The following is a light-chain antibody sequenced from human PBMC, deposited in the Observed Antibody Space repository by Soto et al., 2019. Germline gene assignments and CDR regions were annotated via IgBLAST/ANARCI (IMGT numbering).Light chain of an antibody. CDR1: QTISTY. J-gene: IGKJ2*01. CDR2: DSS. Sequence: DIQMTQSPSSLSASVGDRVTITCRASQTISTYLNWHQQKPGKATKHLIYDSSTLQSGVPTRFSGSGSGTTFTLTITILEPEDFATYYCQQSHGIPYTFGPGTKLESK. V-gene: IGKV1-39*01. CDR3: QQSHGIPYT.